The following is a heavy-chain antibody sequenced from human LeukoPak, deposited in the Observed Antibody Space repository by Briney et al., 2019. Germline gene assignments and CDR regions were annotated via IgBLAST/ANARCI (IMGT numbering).Heavy chain of an antibody. CDR1: GFTFSTAW. CDR3: TTGRFYDSTVKSDF. D-gene: IGHD3-22*01. CDR2: IKSKNDGGTT. V-gene: IGHV3-15*01. Sequence: KAGGSLRLSCDASGFTFSTAWMHWVRQAPGKGLEWVGRIKSKNDGGTTDCAAPVKGRFSISRDDSHNTVYLQMNRLKTEDTAEYYCTTGRFYDSTVKSDFWGQGTLVTVSS. J-gene: IGHJ4*02.